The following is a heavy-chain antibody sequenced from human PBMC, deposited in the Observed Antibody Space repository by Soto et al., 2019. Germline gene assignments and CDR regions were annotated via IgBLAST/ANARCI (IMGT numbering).Heavy chain of an antibody. D-gene: IGHD3-22*01. J-gene: IGHJ4*02. CDR2: INPNSGGT. Sequence: QVQLVQSGAEVKKPGASVKVSCKASGYTFTGYYMHWVRQAPGQGLEWMGWINPNSGGTNYAQKFQGRVTMTRDTSISTAYMELSRLRSDDTAVYYCARVSGPMSSGYYQHFDYWGQGTLVTVSS. CDR1: GYTFTGYY. CDR3: ARVSGPMSSGYYQHFDY. V-gene: IGHV1-2*02.